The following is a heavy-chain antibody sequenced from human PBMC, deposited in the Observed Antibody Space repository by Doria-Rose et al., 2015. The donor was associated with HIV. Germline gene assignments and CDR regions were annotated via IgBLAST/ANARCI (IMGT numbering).Heavy chain of an antibody. CDR1: VYAFTAYY. CDR2: INPNNGAS. V-gene: IGHV1-2*02. J-gene: IGHJ4*02. Sequence: VQLVQSGAEVKKPGDSVKVSCKSSVYAFTAYYMHWVRQAPGQGLEWMGRINPNNGASNYAQKFQGRVTMTRDTSIRTAYMELHSLRSDDTAVYYCARAYSSSSNGFVNLWGQGTLVSVST. D-gene: IGHD6-6*01. CDR3: ARAYSSSSNGFVNL.